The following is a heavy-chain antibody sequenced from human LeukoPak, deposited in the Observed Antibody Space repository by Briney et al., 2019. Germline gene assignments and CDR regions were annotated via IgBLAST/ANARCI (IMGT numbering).Heavy chain of an antibody. D-gene: IGHD6-13*01. CDR1: GGTFSSYA. Sequence: GASVKVSCKASGGTFSSYAISWVRQAAGQGLEWMGRIIPILGIANYAQKFQGRVTITADKSTSTAYMELSSLRSEDTAVYYCARSYSSSWPSFDYWGQGTLVTVSS. CDR3: ARSYSSSWPSFDY. J-gene: IGHJ4*02. V-gene: IGHV1-69*04. CDR2: IIPILGIA.